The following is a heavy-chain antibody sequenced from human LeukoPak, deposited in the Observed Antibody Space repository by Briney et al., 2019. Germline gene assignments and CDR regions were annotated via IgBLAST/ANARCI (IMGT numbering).Heavy chain of an antibody. CDR2: INPNSGGT. CDR3: ARGTVTFSYWYFDL. D-gene: IGHD4-17*01. V-gene: IGHV1-2*02. J-gene: IGHJ2*01. Sequence: GASVKVSCKASGYTFTGYYMRWVRQAPGQGLEWMGWINPNSGGTNYAQKFRGRVTMTRDTSISTAYMELSRLRSDDTAVYYCARGTVTFSYWYFDLWGRGPLVTVSS. CDR1: GYTFTGYY.